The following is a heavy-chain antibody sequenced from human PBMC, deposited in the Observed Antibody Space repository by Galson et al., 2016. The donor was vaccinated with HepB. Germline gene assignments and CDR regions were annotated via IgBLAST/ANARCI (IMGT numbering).Heavy chain of an antibody. CDR1: GFTFRDYG. V-gene: IGHV3-NL1*01. CDR2: IGGTGSDT. Sequence: SLRLSCAASGFTFRDYGMHWVRQAPGKGLEWVSAIGGTGSDTFFADSVTGRFIVSRDNSKNTLYLQMNSLRAEDTAVNYCAQDRYYYGSGSYSGFGYWGQGTLVTVSS. D-gene: IGHD3-10*01. J-gene: IGHJ4*02. CDR3: AQDRYYYGSGSYSGFGY.